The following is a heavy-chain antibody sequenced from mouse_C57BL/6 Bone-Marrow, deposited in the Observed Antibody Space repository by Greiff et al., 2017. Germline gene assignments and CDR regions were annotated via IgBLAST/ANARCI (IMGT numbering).Heavy chain of an antibody. CDR3: AKAAVVPPWFAY. CDR2: INPYNGGT. Sequence: EVQLQQSGPVLVKPGASVKMSCKASGYTFTDYYMNWVKQSHGKSLEWIGVINPYNGGTSYNQKFKGKATLTVDKSSSTAYMELNSLTSEDSAVYYCAKAAVVPPWFAYWGQGTLVTVSA. CDR1: GYTFTDYY. D-gene: IGHD1-1*01. J-gene: IGHJ3*01. V-gene: IGHV1-19*01.